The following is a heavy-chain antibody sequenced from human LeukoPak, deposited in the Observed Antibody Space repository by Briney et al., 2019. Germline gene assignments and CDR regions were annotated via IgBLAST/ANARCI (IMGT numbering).Heavy chain of an antibody. Sequence: GGSLRLSCAASGFTFSSYAMSWVRQAPGKGLEWISYISSSDNTIYYADSVKGRFTISRDNAKNSLYLQMNSLRAEDTAVYYCARDRAYYYDSSGYFFWGQGTLVTVSS. V-gene: IGHV3-48*04. CDR3: ARDRAYYYDSSGYFF. D-gene: IGHD3-22*01. CDR2: ISSSDNTI. J-gene: IGHJ4*02. CDR1: GFTFSSYA.